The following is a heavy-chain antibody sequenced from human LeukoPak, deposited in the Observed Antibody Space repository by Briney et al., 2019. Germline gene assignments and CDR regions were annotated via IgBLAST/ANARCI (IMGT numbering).Heavy chain of an antibody. CDR2: FYHSGST. J-gene: IGHJ5*02. CDR1: GASISSSDYY. Sequence: PSETLSLTCTVSGASISSSDYYWGWIRQPPGKGLEWIGSFYHSGSTYYNASLKSRATISVDTSKNQFSLKLTSVTAADTAVCYCVRLGVVGIDQNWFDPWGQGTLVTVSS. D-gene: IGHD2-2*01. V-gene: IGHV4-39*07. CDR3: VRLGVVGIDQNWFDP.